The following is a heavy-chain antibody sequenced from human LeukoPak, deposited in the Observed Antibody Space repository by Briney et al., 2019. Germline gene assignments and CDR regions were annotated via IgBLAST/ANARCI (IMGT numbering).Heavy chain of an antibody. D-gene: IGHD1/OR15-1a*01. CDR2: IYYTGST. CDR1: GGSISSYY. J-gene: IGHJ4*02. V-gene: IGHV4-59*08. Sequence: PSETLSLTCTVSGGSISSYYWSWIRQPPGKGREWIGYIYYTGSTNYNPSLKSRVTISLDTSKNQFSLKLSSMTAADTAVYYCARQRVNKWNNLWSFDYWGQGTLVTVSS. CDR3: ARQRVNKWNNLWSFDY.